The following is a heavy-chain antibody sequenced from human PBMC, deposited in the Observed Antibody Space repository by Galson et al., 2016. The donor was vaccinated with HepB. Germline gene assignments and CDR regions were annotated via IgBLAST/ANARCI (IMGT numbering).Heavy chain of an antibody. CDR2: TSYNDGTK. D-gene: IGHD1-1*01. V-gene: IGHV3-23*01. Sequence: SLKLSCAASGFTFDSYVMGWVRQAPGKGLEWVSSTSYNDGTKYYADSVKGRFAISRDNSKNTLYLQMNSLRAEDTAVYYCAKDSRINWPSYFDHWGQGTQVTVSS. CDR3: AKDSRINWPSYFDH. J-gene: IGHJ4*02. CDR1: GFTFDSYV.